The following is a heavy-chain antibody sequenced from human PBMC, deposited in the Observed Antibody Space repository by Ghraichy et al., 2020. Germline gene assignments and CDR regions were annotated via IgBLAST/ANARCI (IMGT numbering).Heavy chain of an antibody. Sequence: GGPLRLSCAASGFTFDDYAMHWVRQAPGKGLEWVSGISWNSGSIGYADSVKGRFTISRDNAKNSLYLQMNSLRAEDTALYYCAKGVRYGGNLFDYWGQGTLVTVSS. D-gene: IGHD4-23*01. CDR2: ISWNSGSI. V-gene: IGHV3-9*01. CDR3: AKGVRYGGNLFDY. CDR1: GFTFDDYA. J-gene: IGHJ4*02.